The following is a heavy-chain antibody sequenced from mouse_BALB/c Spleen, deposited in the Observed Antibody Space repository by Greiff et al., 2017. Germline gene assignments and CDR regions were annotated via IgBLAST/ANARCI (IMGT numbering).Heavy chain of an antibody. Sequence: EVQRVESGAELVKPGASVKLSCTASGFNIKDTYMHWVKQRPEQGLEWIGRIDPANGNTKYDPKFQGKATITADTSSNTAYLQLSSLTSEDTAVYYCALYYGSSGGAMDYWGQGTSVTVSS. CDR3: ALYYGSSGGAMDY. V-gene: IGHV14-3*02. D-gene: IGHD1-1*01. CDR1: GFNIKDTY. J-gene: IGHJ4*01. CDR2: IDPANGNT.